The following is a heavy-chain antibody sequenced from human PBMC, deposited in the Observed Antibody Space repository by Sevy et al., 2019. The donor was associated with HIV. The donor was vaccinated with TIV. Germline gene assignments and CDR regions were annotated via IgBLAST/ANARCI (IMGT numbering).Heavy chain of an antibody. J-gene: IGHJ4*02. Sequence: SETLSLTCTVSGGSISSGGYYWSWIRQHPGKGLEWIGYIYYSGSTYYNPSLKSRVTISVDTSKNQFSLKLSSVTAADTAVYYCARDMGYYDSSGYYQGGFDYWSQGTLVTVSS. D-gene: IGHD3-22*01. CDR3: ARDMGYYDSSGYYQGGFDY. CDR2: IYYSGST. CDR1: GGSISSGGYY. V-gene: IGHV4-31*03.